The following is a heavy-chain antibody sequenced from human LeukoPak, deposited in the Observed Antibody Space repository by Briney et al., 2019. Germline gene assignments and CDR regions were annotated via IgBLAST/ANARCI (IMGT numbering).Heavy chain of an antibody. CDR1: GFTLSSYW. CDR2: ISGDGGST. D-gene: IGHD5-18*01. CDR3: ARDTGIRGMDV. V-gene: IGHV3-64*02. J-gene: IGHJ6*02. Sequence: GGSLRLSCAASGFTLSSYWMHWVRQAPGKGLEYVSAISGDGGSTDYADSVKGGFTISGDNSKNTLYLQMGSLRAEDMAVYYCARDTGIRGMDVWGQGTTVTVSS.